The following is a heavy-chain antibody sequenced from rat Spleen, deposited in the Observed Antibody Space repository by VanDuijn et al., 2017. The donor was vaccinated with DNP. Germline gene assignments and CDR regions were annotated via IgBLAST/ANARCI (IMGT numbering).Heavy chain of an antibody. V-gene: IGHV5S13*01. CDR3: ARHGYSSYRFAY. CDR1: GFTFSNYG. D-gene: IGHD1-2*01. Sequence: EVQLVESGGGLVQPGRSMKLSCAASGFTFSNYGMAWVRQAPTKGLEWVASISTGGGNTYYRDSVKGRFTISRDNAKNTQYLQMDSLRSEDMATYYCARHGYSSYRFAYWGQGTLVTVSS. CDR2: ISTGGGNT. J-gene: IGHJ3*01.